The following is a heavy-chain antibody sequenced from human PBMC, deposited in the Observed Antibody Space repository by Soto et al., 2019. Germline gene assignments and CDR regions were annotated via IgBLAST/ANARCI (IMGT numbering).Heavy chain of an antibody. Sequence: GASVKVSCKASGYTFTGYYIHWVRQAPGQGLEWMGWINPNSGGTNYAQKFQGRVTMTRDTSISTAYMELSRVRSDDTAVYYCARARDCSSSSLDYWGQGTLVTVSS. V-gene: IGHV1-2*02. D-gene: IGHD6-6*01. CDR1: GYTFTGYY. CDR2: INPNSGGT. J-gene: IGHJ4*02. CDR3: ARARDCSSSSLDY.